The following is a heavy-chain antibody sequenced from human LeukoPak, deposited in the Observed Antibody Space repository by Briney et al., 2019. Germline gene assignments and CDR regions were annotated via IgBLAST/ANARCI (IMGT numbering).Heavy chain of an antibody. CDR2: IWYDGSNK. V-gene: IGHV3-33*01. CDR3: AGGDLRLGELLDY. CDR1: GFTFSSYG. Sequence: GGSLRLSCAASGFTFSSYGMHWVRQAPGKGLEWVAVIWYDGSNKYYADSVKGRFTISRDNSKNTLYLQMNSLRAEDTAVYYCAGGDLRLGELLDYWGQGTLDTVSS. D-gene: IGHD3-16*01. J-gene: IGHJ4*02.